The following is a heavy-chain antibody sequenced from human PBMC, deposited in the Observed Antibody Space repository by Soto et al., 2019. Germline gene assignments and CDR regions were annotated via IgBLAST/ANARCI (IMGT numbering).Heavy chain of an antibody. V-gene: IGHV3-33*01. CDR3: ARDGVGHNTVFGYFDY. CDR1: GFTFSGLG. CDR2: IRYDGSNI. J-gene: IGHJ4*02. D-gene: IGHD1-26*01. Sequence: QVQLVESGGGVVQPGRSLRLSCAASGFTFSGLGMHWVRQAPGKGLEWVAVIRYDGSNIYYADAATGRFTISRDNSQDTLYLQMNSLRADDTAVYYCARDGVGHNTVFGYFDYWGQGTLVTVSS.